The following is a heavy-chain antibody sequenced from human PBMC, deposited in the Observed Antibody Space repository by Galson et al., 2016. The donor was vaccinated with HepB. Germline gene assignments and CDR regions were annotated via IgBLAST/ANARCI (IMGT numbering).Heavy chain of an antibody. D-gene: IGHD3/OR15-3a*01. CDR3: AKRLWTESRGWSFDL. CDR2: ISGSAGGT. V-gene: IGHV3-23*01. J-gene: IGHJ2*01. Sequence: SLRLSCAASGFTFSNYAMTWVRQAPGKGLEWVSAISGSAGGTYHTDSVKGRVTISRDNSKNTLYLQMRSLRADDTAVYYCAKRLWTESRGWSFDLWGRGTLVIVSS. CDR1: GFTFSNYA.